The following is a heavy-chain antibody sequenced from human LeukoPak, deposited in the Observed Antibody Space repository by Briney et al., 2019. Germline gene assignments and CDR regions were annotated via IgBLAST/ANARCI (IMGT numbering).Heavy chain of an antibody. Sequence: PGGSLRLSCAASGFTFSSYWMSWVRQAPGKGLEWVANIKQDGSEKYYVDSVKGRFTISRDNAKNSLYLQMNSLRAEDTAVYYCARDFFPGGYYYYYYGMDVWGQGTTVTVSS. CDR1: GFTFSSYW. CDR3: ARDFFPGGYYYYYYGMDV. CDR2: IKQDGSEK. V-gene: IGHV3-7*01. D-gene: IGHD2-15*01. J-gene: IGHJ6*02.